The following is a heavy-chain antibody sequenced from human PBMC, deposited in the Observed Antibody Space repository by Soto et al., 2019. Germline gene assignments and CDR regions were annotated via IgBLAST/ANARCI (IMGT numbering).Heavy chain of an antibody. CDR1: VGSITSGGYY. Sequence: TLSLTCTVSVGSITSGGYYWSWIRQHPGKGLEWLGYIYDSGSTFYNPSLKSRITLSVDTSKNQFSLKLSSVTVADTAVYFCARKQAGYFYGIDYWGQGTLVTVSS. V-gene: IGHV4-31*03. CDR2: IYDSGST. D-gene: IGHD3-10*01. J-gene: IGHJ4*02. CDR3: ARKQAGYFYGIDY.